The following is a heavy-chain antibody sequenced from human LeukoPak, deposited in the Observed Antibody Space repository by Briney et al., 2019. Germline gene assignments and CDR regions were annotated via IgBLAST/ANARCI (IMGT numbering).Heavy chain of an antibody. CDR2: IYYSGST. CDR3: ARHSRGPGFDY. J-gene: IGHJ4*02. CDR1: GGSISSYY. V-gene: IGHV4-59*08. D-gene: IGHD2-15*01. Sequence: SETLSLTCTVSGGSISSYYWSWIRQPPGKGLEWIGYIYYSGSTNYNPSLKGRVSISVDTSKNQFSLRLSSVTAADTAVYFCARHSRGPGFDYWGQGTLVTVSS.